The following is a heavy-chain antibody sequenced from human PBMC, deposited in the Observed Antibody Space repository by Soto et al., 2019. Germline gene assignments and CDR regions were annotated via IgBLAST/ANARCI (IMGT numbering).Heavy chain of an antibody. CDR1: GFTFSTYA. V-gene: IGHV3-30-3*01. Sequence: GGSLRLSCAASGFTFSTYAMHWVRQAPGKGLEWVAVISYDGSTNHYTDSVKGRFTISRDNSKNTLYLQMNSLRAEDTAVYYCARDPSSNYFDYWGQGTLVTVSS. CDR3: ARDPSSNYFDY. J-gene: IGHJ4*02. CDR2: ISYDGSTN. D-gene: IGHD4-4*01.